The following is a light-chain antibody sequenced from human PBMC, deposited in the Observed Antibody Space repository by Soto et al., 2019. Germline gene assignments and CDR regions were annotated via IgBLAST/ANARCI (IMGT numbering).Light chain of an antibody. CDR3: QQGHSTPIT. J-gene: IGKJ5*01. CDR1: QSISRY. V-gene: IGKV1-39*01. Sequence: DIPMTPSPSSLSASIGDRVILTCRASQSISRYLNWYQQKPGKAPKPLIHDASSLQSGVPSRFSGSGSGTDFTLTISSLQPEDFATYYCQQGHSTPITFGQGTRLEIK. CDR2: DAS.